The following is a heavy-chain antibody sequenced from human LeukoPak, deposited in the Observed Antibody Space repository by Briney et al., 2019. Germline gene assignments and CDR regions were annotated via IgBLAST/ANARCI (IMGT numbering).Heavy chain of an antibody. D-gene: IGHD3-10*01. CDR2: ISGSGGST. J-gene: IGHJ4*02. CDR3: AKSYGSGSYYSNYFDY. V-gene: IGHV3-23*01. CDR1: GFTFSSYA. Sequence: GGSLRLSCAASGFTFSSYAMSWVRQAPGKGLEWVSAISGSGGSTHYADSVKGRFTISRDNSKNTLYLHMNSLRAEDTAVYYCAKSYGSGSYYSNYFDYWGQGTLVTVSS.